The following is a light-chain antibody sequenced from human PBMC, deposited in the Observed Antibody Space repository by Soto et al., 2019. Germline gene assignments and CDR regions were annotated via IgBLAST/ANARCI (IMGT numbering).Light chain of an antibody. Sequence: EIVLTQSPGTLSLSPGVRATLSCRASQSVSGSYLAWYQQKPGQAPRLLIYGASTRATGLPDRFSGSGSGTDFTPTSSRLEPEDFAMYYCQQYGTSPRTFGQGTKVDIK. CDR1: QSVSGSY. CDR3: QQYGTSPRT. J-gene: IGKJ1*01. CDR2: GAS. V-gene: IGKV3-20*01.